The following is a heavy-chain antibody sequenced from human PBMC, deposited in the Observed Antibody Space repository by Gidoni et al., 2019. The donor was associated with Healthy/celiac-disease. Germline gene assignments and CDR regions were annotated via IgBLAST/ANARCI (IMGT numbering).Heavy chain of an antibody. J-gene: IGHJ4*02. V-gene: IGHV4-34*01. CDR1: GGSFSGYY. CDR3: ARGTMIAD. CDR2: INHSGST. D-gene: IGHD3-22*01. Sequence: QVQLQQWGAGLLKSSETLSLTCAVYGGSFSGYYWSWIRQPPGKGLEWIGEINHSGSTNYNPSLKSRVTISVDTSKNQFSLKLSSVTAADTAVYYCARGTMIADWGQGTLVTVSS.